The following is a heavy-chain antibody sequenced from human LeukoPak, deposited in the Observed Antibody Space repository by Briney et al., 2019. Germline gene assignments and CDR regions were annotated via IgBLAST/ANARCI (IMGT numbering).Heavy chain of an antibody. Sequence: SETLSLTCTVSGGSISSSGYSWGWIRQPPGKGLEWIGSIYYSGSTYYNPSLKSRVTISVDTSKNQFSLKLSSVTAADTAVYYCAHLNTYYYDSSGAPWAFDIWGQGTMVTVSS. CDR1: GGSISSSGYS. CDR2: IYYSGST. V-gene: IGHV4-39*01. D-gene: IGHD3-22*01. J-gene: IGHJ3*02. CDR3: AHLNTYYYDSSGAPWAFDI.